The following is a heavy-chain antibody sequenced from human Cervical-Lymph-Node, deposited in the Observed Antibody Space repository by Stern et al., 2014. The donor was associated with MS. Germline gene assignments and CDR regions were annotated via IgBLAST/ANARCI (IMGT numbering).Heavy chain of an antibody. CDR1: EGTFGDST. CDR3: ARTSLLDS. D-gene: IGHD1-1*01. J-gene: IGHJ4*02. CDR2: IVPILGIT. Sequence: QMQLVQSGTEVKKPGSSVKVSCKPSEGTFGDSTINWVRQAPGQGLEWMGRIVPILGITTYTQNFQGRVTFTADDSRTTAYLELRGLRSDDMAIYYCARTSLLDSWGQGTLVTVSS. V-gene: IGHV1-69*09.